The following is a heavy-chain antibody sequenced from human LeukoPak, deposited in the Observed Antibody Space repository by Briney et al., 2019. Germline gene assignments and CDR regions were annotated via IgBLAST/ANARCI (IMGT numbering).Heavy chain of an antibody. CDR1: GFTVSSNY. Sequence: GGSPRLSCAASGFTVSSNYMSWVRQAPGKGLEWVSVIYSGDSTYYADSVKGRFTIFRDNSKNTLYLQMNSLRAEETGVYYCARDSGWWPNWYFDLWGRGTLVTVSS. V-gene: IGHV3-66*02. D-gene: IGHD2-15*01. CDR2: IYSGDST. J-gene: IGHJ2*01. CDR3: ARDSGWWPNWYFDL.